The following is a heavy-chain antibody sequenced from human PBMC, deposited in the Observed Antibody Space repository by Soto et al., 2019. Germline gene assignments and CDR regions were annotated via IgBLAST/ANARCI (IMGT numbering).Heavy chain of an antibody. Sequence: PGGSLRLSCAASRFTFSSYSMNWVRQAPGKGLEWVSSISSSSSYIYYADSVKGRFTISRDNAKNSLYLQMNSLRAEDTAVYYCERDRSHLQDTAGSYYAMDFPGQAPTRT. J-gene: IGHJ6*02. CDR2: ISSSSSYI. CDR1: RFTFSSYS. D-gene: IGHD5-18*01. V-gene: IGHV3-21*01. CDR3: ERDRSHLQDTAGSYYAMDF.